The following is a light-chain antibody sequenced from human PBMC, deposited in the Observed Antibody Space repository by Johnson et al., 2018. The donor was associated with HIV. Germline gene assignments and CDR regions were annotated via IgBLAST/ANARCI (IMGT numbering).Light chain of an antibody. V-gene: IGLV1-51*01. CDR3: GTWDSRLSTPNYV. CDR2: DND. CDR1: SSNIGNNY. Sequence: QPVLTQPPSVSAAPGQKVTISCSGSSSNIGNNYVSWYQQVPGAAPKLLIYDNDKRPSGIPDRFSGSKSGTSATLGIPGLQPGDEADYYCGTWDSRLSTPNYVFGAGTKVTVL. J-gene: IGLJ1*01.